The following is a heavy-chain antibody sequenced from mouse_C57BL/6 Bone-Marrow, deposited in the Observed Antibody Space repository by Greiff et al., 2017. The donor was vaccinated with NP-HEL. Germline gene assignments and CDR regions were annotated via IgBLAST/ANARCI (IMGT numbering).Heavy chain of an antibody. D-gene: IGHD2-2*01. J-gene: IGHJ2*01. CDR3: ARRLRRGDYFDY. Sequence: QVQLKESGAELARPGASVKMSCKASGYTFTSYTMHWVKQRPGQGLEWIGYINPSSGYTKYNQKFKDKATLTADKSSSTAYMQLSSLTSEDSAVYYCARRLRRGDYFDYWGQGTTLTVSS. V-gene: IGHV1-4*01. CDR1: GYTFTSYT. CDR2: INPSSGYT.